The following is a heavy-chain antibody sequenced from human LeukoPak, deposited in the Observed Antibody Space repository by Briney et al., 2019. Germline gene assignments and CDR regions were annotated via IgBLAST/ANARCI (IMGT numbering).Heavy chain of an antibody. V-gene: IGHV4-61*01. D-gene: IGHD3-22*01. CDR3: ARDVNKYFGSRADYCVADGFDI. CDR2: IYDSGST. J-gene: IGHJ3*02. CDR1: CGSVSRGNDQ. Sequence: SETLSLTCTVSCGSVSRGNDQWTWIRQPPGKGLEWIACIYDSGSTDLNPSLKSRVAISVDTSNNQFSLKLRSVTAADTAVYYWARDVNKYFGSRADYCVADGFDIWGQGTAVTVSS.